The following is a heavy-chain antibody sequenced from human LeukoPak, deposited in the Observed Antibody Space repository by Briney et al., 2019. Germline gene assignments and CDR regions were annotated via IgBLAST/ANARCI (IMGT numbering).Heavy chain of an antibody. CDR3: ARVSSQGGSALAY. CDR1: GITFSRYA. Sequence: GGSLRLSCAASGITFSRYAMSWVRQAPGKGLEWVSAISENGLDTYYADSVKGRFTISRDNSKNTLYLQMNSLRAEDTAVYYCARVSSQGGSALAYWGQGTLVTVSS. J-gene: IGHJ4*02. D-gene: IGHD3-10*01. V-gene: IGHV3-23*01. CDR2: ISENGLDT.